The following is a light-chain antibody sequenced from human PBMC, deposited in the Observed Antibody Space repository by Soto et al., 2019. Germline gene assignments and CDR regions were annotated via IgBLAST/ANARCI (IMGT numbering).Light chain of an antibody. CDR1: SSDVGSYNL. CDR3: CSYAGTNAFV. Sequence: QSPLTQPASVSGSPGQSITISCTGTSSDVGSYNLVSWYQQHPGKAPKLMIYEGNKRPSGVSNRFSGSKSANTASLTFSRLQTEDGADYYCCSYAGTNAFVFGTGTKVTVL. V-gene: IGLV2-23*01. CDR2: EGN. J-gene: IGLJ1*01.